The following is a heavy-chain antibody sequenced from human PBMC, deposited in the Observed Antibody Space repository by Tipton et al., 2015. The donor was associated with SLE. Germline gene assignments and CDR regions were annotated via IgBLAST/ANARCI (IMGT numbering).Heavy chain of an antibody. CDR2: ISSSSSYI. CDR1: GFTFSSYS. D-gene: IGHD3-22*01. CDR3: AREMGFYDSSGYGY. V-gene: IGHV3-21*01. Sequence: GSLRLSCAASGFTFSSYSMNWVRQAPGKGLEWVSSISSSSSYIYYADSVKGRFTISRDNAKNSLYLQMNSLRAEDTAVYYCAREMGFYDSSGYGYWGQGTLVTVSS. J-gene: IGHJ4*02.